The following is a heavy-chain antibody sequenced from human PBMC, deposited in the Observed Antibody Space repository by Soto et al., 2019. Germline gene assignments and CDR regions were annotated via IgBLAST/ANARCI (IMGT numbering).Heavy chain of an antibody. V-gene: IGHV4-34*01. CDR1: GGSFSGYY. J-gene: IGHJ5*02. D-gene: IGHD3-10*01. Sequence: QVQLQQWGAGLLKPSETLSLTCAVYGGSFSGYYWSWIRQPPGKGLEWIGEINHSGSTNYNPSLKRRVTISVDTSKNQFSLKLSSVTAADTAVYYCARRVDYYYGSGRNWFDPWGQGTLVTVSS. CDR2: INHSGST. CDR3: ARRVDYYYGSGRNWFDP.